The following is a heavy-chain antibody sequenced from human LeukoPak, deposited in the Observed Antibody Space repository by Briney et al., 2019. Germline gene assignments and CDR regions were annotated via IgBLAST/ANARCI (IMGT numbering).Heavy chain of an antibody. CDR3: ASYSCGWYYFDY. V-gene: IGHV4-34*01. Sequence: PSETLSLTCAVYGGSFSGYYWSWIRQPPGKGLEWIGEINHSGSTNYNPSLKSRVTISVDTSKNQFSLKLSSVTAADTAVYYCASYSCGWYYFDYWGQGTLVTVSS. CDR2: INHSGST. J-gene: IGHJ4*02. CDR1: GGSFSGYY. D-gene: IGHD6-19*01.